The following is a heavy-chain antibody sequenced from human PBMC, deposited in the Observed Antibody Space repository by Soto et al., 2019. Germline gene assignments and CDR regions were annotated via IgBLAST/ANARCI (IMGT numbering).Heavy chain of an antibody. D-gene: IGHD6-6*01. CDR1: GGTFSSYA. J-gene: IGHJ3*02. Sequence: ASVKVSCKASGGTFSSYAISWVRQAPGQGLEWMGGIIPIFGTANYAQKLQGRVTMTTDTSTSTAYMELRSLRSDDTAVYYCARVGFEYSSSSRAFDIWGQGTMVTVSS. CDR2: IIPIFGTA. CDR3: ARVGFEYSSSSRAFDI. V-gene: IGHV1-69*05.